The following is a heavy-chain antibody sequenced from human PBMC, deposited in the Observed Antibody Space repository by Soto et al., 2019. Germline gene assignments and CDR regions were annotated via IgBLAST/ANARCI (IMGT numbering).Heavy chain of an antibody. V-gene: IGHV3-23*01. CDR2: ISASGDSS. Sequence: EVQLLDSGGDLAQPGGSLRLSCTASGFTFSSFGMAWVRQAPGKGLEWVSAISASGDSSYYADSVKGRFTISRDNPTNTVYLQMNSLRVDDSAVYYCAKLGIGMFSHKHHFEHWGQETQVAVSS. CDR3: AKLGIGMFSHKHHFEH. J-gene: IGHJ4*02. D-gene: IGHD3-10*02. CDR1: GFTFSSFG.